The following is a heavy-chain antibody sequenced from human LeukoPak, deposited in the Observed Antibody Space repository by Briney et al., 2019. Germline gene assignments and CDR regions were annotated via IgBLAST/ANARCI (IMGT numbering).Heavy chain of an antibody. CDR1: GFTFSNYA. Sequence: PGGSLRLPCAASGFTFSNYAMSWVRQAPGKGLEWVSAISGSGGRTDYADSVKGRFTISRDNSKNTLYLQMNSLRAEDTAVYYCAKVYNWNLDWGQGTLVTVSS. CDR2: ISGSGGRT. CDR3: AKVYNWNLD. D-gene: IGHD1-20*01. V-gene: IGHV3-23*01. J-gene: IGHJ4*02.